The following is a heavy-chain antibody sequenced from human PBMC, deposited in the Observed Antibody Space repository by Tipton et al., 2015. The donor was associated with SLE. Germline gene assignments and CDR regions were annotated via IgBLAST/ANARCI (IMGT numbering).Heavy chain of an antibody. CDR3: ARDSAVNFWYFDL. V-gene: IGHV4-31*03. Sequence: TLSLTCSVSGASISSDVYYWSWIRQLPGKGLEWIGYIYNTGNTYYNPSLKSRVTMSVATSKNQFSLRLTSVTAADTAMYYCARDSAVNFWYFDLWGRGTLVTVSS. CDR2: IYNTGNT. J-gene: IGHJ2*01. CDR1: GASISSDVYY.